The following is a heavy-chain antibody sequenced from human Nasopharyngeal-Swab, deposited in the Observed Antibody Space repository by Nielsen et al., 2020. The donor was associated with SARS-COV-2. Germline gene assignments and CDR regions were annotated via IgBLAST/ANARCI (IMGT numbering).Heavy chain of an antibody. D-gene: IGHD5-12*01. CDR3: AREGEYGAYDAPDY. J-gene: IGHJ4*02. Sequence: SVKVSCKTSGGSFTNSAINWARQAPGQGLEWMGGIVPALGLPNYAQNFRGRVTISADRSTTTSYLELSSLRSEDTAIYYCAREGEYGAYDAPDYWGQGTLVTVSS. V-gene: IGHV1-69*10. CDR1: GGSFTNSA. CDR2: IVPALGLP.